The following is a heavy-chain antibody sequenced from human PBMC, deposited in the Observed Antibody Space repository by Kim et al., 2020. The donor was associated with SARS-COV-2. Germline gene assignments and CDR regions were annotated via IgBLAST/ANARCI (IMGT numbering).Heavy chain of an antibody. CDR1: GFTVSSNY. CDR2: IYSGGST. V-gene: IGHV3-53*01. Sequence: GGSLRLSCAASGFTVSSNYMSWVRQAPGKGLEWVSVIYSGGSTYYADSVKGRFTISRDNSKNTLYLQMNSLRAEDTAVYYCARRPLGYCSSTSCYLNYYYYYGMDVWGQGTTVTVSS. CDR3: ARRPLGYCSSTSCYLNYYYYYGMDV. J-gene: IGHJ6*02. D-gene: IGHD2-2*01.